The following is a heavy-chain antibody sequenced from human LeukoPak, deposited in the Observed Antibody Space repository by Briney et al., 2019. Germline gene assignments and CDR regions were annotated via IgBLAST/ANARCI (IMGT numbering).Heavy chain of an antibody. CDR1: GFTFTSSA. Sequence: GPSVTVSCKASGFTFTSSAMQWVRQARGQRLEWIGWIVVGSGNTNYAQKFQERVTITRDISTSTAYMELSSLRSEDTAVYYCAAETQSGYYYYGMDVWGQGTTVTVSS. V-gene: IGHV1-58*02. D-gene: IGHD6-25*01. CDR3: AAETQSGYYYYGMDV. CDR2: IVVGSGNT. J-gene: IGHJ6*02.